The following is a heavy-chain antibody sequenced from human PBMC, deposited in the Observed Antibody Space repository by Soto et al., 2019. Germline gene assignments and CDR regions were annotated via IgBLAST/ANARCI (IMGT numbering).Heavy chain of an antibody. CDR1: GFPFSSRA. CDR2: ISGSGTIT. Sequence: EVQLLESGGGLVQPGGSLRLSCAASGFPFSSRAMSWVRQSPGKGLEWVSAISGSGTITYYADSVKGRFTISRDTSKNTLYLQMNSLRADYTAVYYCAEWARYCSGDDCRAWGQGTLVTVS. J-gene: IGHJ5*02. V-gene: IGHV3-23*01. D-gene: IGHD2-15*01. CDR3: AEWARYCSGDDCRA.